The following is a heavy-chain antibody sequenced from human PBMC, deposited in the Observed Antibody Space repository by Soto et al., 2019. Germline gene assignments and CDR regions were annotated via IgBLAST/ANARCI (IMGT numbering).Heavy chain of an antibody. J-gene: IGHJ4*02. Sequence: QVQLQESGPGLVKPSQTPSLTCSVSGGSISSGDYYWSWIRQPPGRGLEWIGYIHYSGTTYYNPSLKSRFTISVDASNNQFSLKLTSVTAADTAVYYCARVRGPYYDSSGLDYWGQGTLVTVSS. CDR2: IHYSGTT. CDR3: ARVRGPYYDSSGLDY. CDR1: GGSISSGDYY. D-gene: IGHD3-22*01. V-gene: IGHV4-30-4*01.